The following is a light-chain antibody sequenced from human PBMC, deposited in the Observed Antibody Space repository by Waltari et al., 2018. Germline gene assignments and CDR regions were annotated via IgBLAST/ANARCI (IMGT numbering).Light chain of an antibody. CDR1: SSDVGDY. J-gene: IGLJ2*01. Sequence: QSALTPPPSASGSPGPSVTIPCTGTSSDVGDYVSWYQQHPGKAPKLMISEVTKRPSGVPDRFSGSKSGNTASLTVSGLQAEDEADYYCSSYAGSNNLVFGGGTKLTVL. V-gene: IGLV2-8*01. CDR3: SSYAGSNNLV. CDR2: EVT.